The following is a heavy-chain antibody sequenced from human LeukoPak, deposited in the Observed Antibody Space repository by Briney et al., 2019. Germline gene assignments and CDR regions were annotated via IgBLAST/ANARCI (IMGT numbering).Heavy chain of an antibody. D-gene: IGHD2-2*01. Sequence: GGSLRLSCAASGFTFSSYGMHWVRQAPGKGLEWVAFIRYDGSNKYYADSVKGRFTISRDNSKNTLYLQMNSLRAEDTAVYYCAKSFTRYCSSTSCSPFDYWGQGTLVTVSS. CDR2: IRYDGSNK. J-gene: IGHJ4*02. CDR1: GFTFSSYG. CDR3: AKSFTRYCSSTSCSPFDY. V-gene: IGHV3-30*02.